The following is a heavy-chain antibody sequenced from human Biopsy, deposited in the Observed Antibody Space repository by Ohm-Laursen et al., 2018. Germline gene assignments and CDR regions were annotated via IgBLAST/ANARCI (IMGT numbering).Heavy chain of an antibody. Sequence: GTLSLTCSVSGASMSGSYWTWIRQAAGEGLEWIGRVYTSGSTNYNPSLESRVTMSIDTSKNQFSLRLTSVTAADTAVYYCAKGGGVGGALDYWGQRTLVTVSS. CDR1: GASMSGSY. CDR3: AKGGGVGGALDY. CDR2: VYTSGST. D-gene: IGHD4-23*01. J-gene: IGHJ4*02. V-gene: IGHV4-4*07.